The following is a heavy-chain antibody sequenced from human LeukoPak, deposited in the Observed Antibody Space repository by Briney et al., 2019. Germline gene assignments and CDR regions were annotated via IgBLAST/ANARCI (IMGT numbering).Heavy chain of an antibody. V-gene: IGHV3-23*01. CDR3: AKGLPPFGELLGY. Sequence: GGSLRLSCAASGFTFSSYAMSWVRQAPGKGLEWVSGINSSGGSTYYADSVKGRFTISRDNSKNTLYLQMNSLRAEDTAVYYCAKGLPPFGELLGYWGQGTLVTVSS. J-gene: IGHJ4*02. CDR2: INSSGGST. CDR1: GFTFSSYA. D-gene: IGHD3-10*01.